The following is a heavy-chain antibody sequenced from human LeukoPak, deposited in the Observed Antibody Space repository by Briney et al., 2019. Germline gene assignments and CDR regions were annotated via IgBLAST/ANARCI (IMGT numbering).Heavy chain of an antibody. D-gene: IGHD6-13*01. CDR3: ARRTRFSNIAAAGMENHDAFDI. Sequence: NPSETLSLTCTVSGGSISSYYWSWIRQPPGKVLEWIGYIYYSGGTNYNPSLKSRVTISVDTSKNQFSLKLSSVTAADTAVYYCARRTRFSNIAAAGMENHDAFDIWGQGTMVTVSS. CDR2: IYYSGGT. V-gene: IGHV4-59*08. J-gene: IGHJ3*02. CDR1: GGSISSYY.